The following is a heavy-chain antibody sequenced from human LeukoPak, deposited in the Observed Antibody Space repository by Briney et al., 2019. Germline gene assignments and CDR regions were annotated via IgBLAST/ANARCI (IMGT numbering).Heavy chain of an antibody. Sequence: GGSLRLSCAASGFTFSAYSMHWVRQAPGKGLEWVSYINSSSSTIYYADSVKGRLTISRDNAKNTLYLQMNSLRGEDTAVYYCARNLYGSGSCNFDYWGQGILVTVSS. J-gene: IGHJ4*02. CDR1: GFTFSAYS. CDR2: INSSSSTI. CDR3: ARNLYGSGSCNFDY. D-gene: IGHD3-10*01. V-gene: IGHV3-48*01.